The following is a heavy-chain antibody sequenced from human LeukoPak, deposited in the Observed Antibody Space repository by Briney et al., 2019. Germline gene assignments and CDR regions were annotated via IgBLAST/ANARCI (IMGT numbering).Heavy chain of an antibody. CDR1: GFTFSSYS. J-gene: IGHJ4*02. CDR2: ISSSSSYI. Sequence: GGSLRLSCAASGFTFSSYSMNWVHQAPGKGLEWVSSISSSSSYIYYADSVKGRFTISRDNAKNSLYLQMNSLRAEDTAVYYCARDPPGYSCGWTDYWGQGTLVTDSS. V-gene: IGHV3-21*01. CDR3: ARDPPGYSCGWTDY. D-gene: IGHD6-19*01.